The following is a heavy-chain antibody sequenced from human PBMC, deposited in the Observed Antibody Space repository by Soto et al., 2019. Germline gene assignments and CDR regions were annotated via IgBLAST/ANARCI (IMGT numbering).Heavy chain of an antibody. D-gene: IGHD6-13*01. CDR3: ARGFIAAAGNKWFDP. V-gene: IGHV1-46*01. Sequence: ASVKVSCKASGYTFTSYYIHWVRQAPGQGLEWMGIINPSGGSTSYAQKFQGRVTMTRDTSTSTVYMELSSLRSEDTAVFYCARGFIAAAGNKWFDPWGQGTLVTVSS. CDR2: INPSGGST. J-gene: IGHJ5*02. CDR1: GYTFTSYY.